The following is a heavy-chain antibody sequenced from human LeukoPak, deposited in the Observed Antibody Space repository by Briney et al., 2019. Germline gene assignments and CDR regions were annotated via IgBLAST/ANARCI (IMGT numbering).Heavy chain of an antibody. CDR2: ISITDGDT. V-gene: IGHV3-23*01. Sequence: PGGTLRLSCAASGFTFSSYGMGWVRQAPGKGLEWVSTISITDGDTYYADSVKGRFTISRDNSKNTLYLQMHSLRTDDTAVYYCAKVGLTVTTILDYFDYWGQGTLVTVSS. CDR1: GFTFSSYG. D-gene: IGHD4-11*01. CDR3: AKVGLTVTTILDYFDY. J-gene: IGHJ4*02.